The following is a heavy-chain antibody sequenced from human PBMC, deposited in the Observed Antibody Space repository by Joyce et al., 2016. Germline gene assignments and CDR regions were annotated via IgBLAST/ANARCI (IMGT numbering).Heavy chain of an antibody. J-gene: IGHJ5*02. V-gene: IGHV3-74*01. CDR2: INTDGSST. CDR3: VRGISARPGGPNWFDP. Sequence: EVQLVESGGGLVQPGGSLRLSCAASGFSFSGYWVHWVRQWPGEGLVCVSRINTDGSSTRFADSVKGRFTISRDNAKNTLYLQMNSLRAEDTAVYYCVRGISARPGGPNWFDPWGQGTLVTVSS. D-gene: IGHD6-6*01. CDR1: GFSFSGYW.